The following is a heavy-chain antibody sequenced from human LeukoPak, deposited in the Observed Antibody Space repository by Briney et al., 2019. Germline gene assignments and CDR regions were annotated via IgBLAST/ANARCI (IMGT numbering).Heavy chain of an antibody. CDR2: INPNSGGT. J-gene: IGHJ4*02. CDR1: GYTFTDYY. CDR3: AREGPIVGATHLVDY. Sequence: GASVNVSCKAYGYTFTDYYMHWVRQAPGQGLEWMGWINPNSGGTNYAQKFQGRVTMTRDTSISTAYMELSRLRSDDTAVYYCAREGPIVGATHLVDYWGQGTLVNVCS. D-gene: IGHD1-26*01. V-gene: IGHV1-2*02.